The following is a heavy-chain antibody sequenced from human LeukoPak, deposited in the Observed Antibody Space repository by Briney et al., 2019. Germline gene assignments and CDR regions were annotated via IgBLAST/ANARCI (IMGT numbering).Heavy chain of an antibody. V-gene: IGHV3-7*01. CDR3: AREARVAAVSDAFDI. D-gene: IGHD6-13*01. CDR1: GFTFSTHW. CDR2: IKEDGSYK. Sequence: GGSLRISCAASGFTFSTHWMSWVRQAPGKGLEWVANIKEDGSYKNYVDSVKGRFTISRDNAKNSLYLQMNSLRAEDTALYYCAREARVAAVSDAFDIWGQGTIVTVSS. J-gene: IGHJ3*02.